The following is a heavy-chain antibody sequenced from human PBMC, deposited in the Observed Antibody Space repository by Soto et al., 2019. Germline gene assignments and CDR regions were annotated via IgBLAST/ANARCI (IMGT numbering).Heavy chain of an antibody. CDR2: IIPIFGTA. D-gene: IGHD2-21*02. V-gene: IGHV1-69*01. CDR3: ARGGGAYCGGDCYIDY. Sequence: QVQLVQSGAEVKKPGSSVKVSCKASGGTFSSYAISWVRQAPGQGLEWMGGIIPIFGTANYAQKLQGRVTITADESTSTAYMELSSLRSEDTAVYDFARGGGAYCGGDCYIDYWGQGTLVTVSS. J-gene: IGHJ4*02. CDR1: GGTFSSYA.